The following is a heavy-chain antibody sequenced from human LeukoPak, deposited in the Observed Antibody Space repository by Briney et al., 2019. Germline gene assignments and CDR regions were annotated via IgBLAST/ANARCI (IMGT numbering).Heavy chain of an antibody. J-gene: IGHJ4*02. D-gene: IGHD3-10*01. Sequence: ASVKVSCKASGYTFTSYGLTWVRQAPGQGLEWMGWISAYNGHTKYPQKLQGRVTMTTDTSTSTAYMELRSLRSDDTAVYYCAKAGRVDYYGSGSYFYWGQGTLVTVSS. CDR1: GYTFTSYG. CDR3: AKAGRVDYYGSGSYFY. V-gene: IGHV1-18*01. CDR2: ISAYNGHT.